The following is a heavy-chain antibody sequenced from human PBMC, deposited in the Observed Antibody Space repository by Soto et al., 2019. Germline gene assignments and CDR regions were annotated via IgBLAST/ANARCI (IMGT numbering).Heavy chain of an antibody. CDR1: EYTFADYD. CDR3: ARDRWVTTLTFDK. CDR2: INAGNGDT. J-gene: IGHJ4*02. Sequence: QVQFVQSGAEVKKPGASVKVSCKASEYTFADYDIHWVRQAPGQSLEWMGWINAGNGDTKYSQKFQGRVTLTTDTSASTAYMDINSLTTDDTAVYYCARDRWVTTLTFDKWGQGTLVIVSS. D-gene: IGHD4-17*01. V-gene: IGHV1-3*01.